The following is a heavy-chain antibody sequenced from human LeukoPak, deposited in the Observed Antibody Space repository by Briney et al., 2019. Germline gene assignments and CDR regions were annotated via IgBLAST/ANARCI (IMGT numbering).Heavy chain of an antibody. D-gene: IGHD5-12*01. J-gene: IGHJ4*02. CDR2: ISSSGSTI. V-gene: IGHV3-48*03. CDR1: GFIFSSYE. Sequence: GGSLRLSCAASGFIFSSYEMNWVRQASGKGLEWVSYISSSGSTIYYADSVKGRFTISRDNAKNSLYLQMNSLRAEDTAVYYCARDLGDIVATMIFDYWGQGTLVTVSS. CDR3: ARDLGDIVATMIFDY.